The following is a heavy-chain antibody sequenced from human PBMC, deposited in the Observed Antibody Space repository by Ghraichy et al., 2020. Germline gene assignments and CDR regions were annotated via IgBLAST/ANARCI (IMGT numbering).Heavy chain of an antibody. D-gene: IGHD3-10*01. CDR1: GFTFSSYW. CDR3: ARGAGYGEDAFDI. Sequence: GGSLRLSCAASGFTFSSYWMSWVRQAPGKGLEWVANIKQDGSEKYYVDSVKGRFTISRDNAKNSLYLQMNSLRAEDTAVYYCARGAGYGEDAFDIWGQGTRVTVSS. J-gene: IGHJ3*02. CDR2: IKQDGSEK. V-gene: IGHV3-7*03.